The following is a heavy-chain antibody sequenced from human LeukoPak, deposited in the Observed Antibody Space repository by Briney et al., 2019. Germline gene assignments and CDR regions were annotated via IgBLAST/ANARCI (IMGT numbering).Heavy chain of an antibody. V-gene: IGHV1-46*01. D-gene: IGHD3-22*01. J-gene: IGHJ3*02. Sequence: ASVKVSCKASGYTFTSYYMHWVRQAPGQGLEWMGIINPSGGSTSYAQKFQGRVTMTRDTSTSTVYMELSSLRSEDTAVYYCARESLGSYKTVVIVARGHDAFDMWGQGTMVTVSS. CDR1: GYTFTSYY. CDR3: ARESLGSYKTVVIVARGHDAFDM. CDR2: INPSGGST.